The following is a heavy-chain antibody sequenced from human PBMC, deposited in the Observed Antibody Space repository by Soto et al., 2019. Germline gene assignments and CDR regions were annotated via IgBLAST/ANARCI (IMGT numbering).Heavy chain of an antibody. J-gene: IGHJ4*02. Sequence: SETLSLTCTVSGGSISSSSYYWGWIRQPPGKGLEWIGSIYYSGSTYYNPSLKSRVTISVDTSKNQFSLKLSSVTAADTAVYYCARLGEVVTAIQGNYWGQGTLVTVSS. D-gene: IGHD2-21*02. V-gene: IGHV4-39*01. CDR3: ARLGEVVTAIQGNY. CDR2: IYYSGST. CDR1: GGSISSSSYY.